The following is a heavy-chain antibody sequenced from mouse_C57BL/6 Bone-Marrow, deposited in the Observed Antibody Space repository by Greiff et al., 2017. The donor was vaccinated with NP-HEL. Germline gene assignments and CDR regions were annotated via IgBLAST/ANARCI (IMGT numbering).Heavy chain of an antibody. CDR3: ARERRAWFAY. V-gene: IGHV1-82*01. Sequence: QVQLRQSGPELVKPGASVKISCKASGSAFSSSWMNWVKQRPGKGLEWIGRIYPGDGDTNYNGKFKGKATLTADKSSSTAYMQLSSLTSEDSAVYFCARERRAWFAYWGQGTLVTVSA. CDR2: IYPGDGDT. J-gene: IGHJ3*01. CDR1: GSAFSSSW.